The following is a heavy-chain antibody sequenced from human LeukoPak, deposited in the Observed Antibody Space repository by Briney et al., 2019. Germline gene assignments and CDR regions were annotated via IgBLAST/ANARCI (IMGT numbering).Heavy chain of an antibody. CDR2: ISGSGGNT. CDR3: AKERITTTAFDY. J-gene: IGHJ4*02. Sequence: GGALELSWSAPGFPFITYSMNWGRPAPGKGRGGGSDISGSGGNTHYADSVKGRSTISRDNSKNTLYLQMNSLRAEDTAIYYCAKERITTTAFDYWGQGTLVTVSS. D-gene: IGHD4-17*01. CDR1: GFPFITYS. V-gene: IGHV3-23*01.